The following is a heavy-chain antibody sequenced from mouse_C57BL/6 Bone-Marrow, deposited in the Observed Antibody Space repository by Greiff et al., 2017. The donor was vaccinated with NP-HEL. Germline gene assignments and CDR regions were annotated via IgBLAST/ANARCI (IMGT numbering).Heavy chain of an antibody. Sequence: EVMLVESGGGLVKPGGSLKLSCAASGFTFSSYTMSWVRQTPEKRLEWVATISGGGGNTYYPDSVKGRFTISRDNAKNTLYLQMSSLRSEDTALYYCARRDYDGAWFAYWGQGTLVTVSA. CDR3: ARRDYDGAWFAY. V-gene: IGHV5-9*01. CDR1: GFTFSSYT. D-gene: IGHD2-4*01. CDR2: ISGGGGNT. J-gene: IGHJ3*01.